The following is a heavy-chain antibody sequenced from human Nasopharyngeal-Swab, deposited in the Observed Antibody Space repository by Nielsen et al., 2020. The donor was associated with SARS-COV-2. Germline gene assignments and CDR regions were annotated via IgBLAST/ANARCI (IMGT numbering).Heavy chain of an antibody. J-gene: IGHJ6*03. Sequence: WIRQPPGKGLEWIGSIYYSGSTYYNPSLKSRVTISVDTSKNQFSLKLSSVTAADTAVYYCARERGRGGIWNYYYYYMDVWGKGTTVPSP. CDR2: IYYSGST. CDR3: ARERGRGGIWNYYYYYMDV. D-gene: IGHD3-10*01. V-gene: IGHV4-39*07.